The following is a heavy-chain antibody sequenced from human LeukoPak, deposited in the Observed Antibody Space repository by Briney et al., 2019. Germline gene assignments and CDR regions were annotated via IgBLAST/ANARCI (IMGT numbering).Heavy chain of an antibody. V-gene: IGHV3-23*01. CDR3: AKDSGGTYFYYYYYMDV. D-gene: IGHD1-26*01. Sequence: RGSLRLSCAASGFSFSTYAMSWVRQAPGKGLEWVSAISAGGATIYYADSVKGRFTVSRDNSKNTLYLQMNSLRAEDTAVYYCAKDSGGTYFYYYYYMDVWGKGTTVTVSS. CDR1: GFSFSTYA. CDR2: ISAGGATI. J-gene: IGHJ6*03.